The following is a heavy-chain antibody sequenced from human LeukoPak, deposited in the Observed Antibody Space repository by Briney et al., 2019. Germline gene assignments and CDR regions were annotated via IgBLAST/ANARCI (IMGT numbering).Heavy chain of an antibody. CDR3: ARFMTTVSYGLDY. CDR1: GASISSYY. D-gene: IGHD4-17*01. CDR2: IYYSGST. Sequence: PSETLSLTCTVSGASISSYYWSWIRQPPGKGLEWIGYIYYSGSTNYNPSLKSRVTISVDTSKNQFSLKLSSVTAADTAVYYCARFMTTVSYGLDYWGQGTLVTVSS. V-gene: IGHV4-59*01. J-gene: IGHJ4*02.